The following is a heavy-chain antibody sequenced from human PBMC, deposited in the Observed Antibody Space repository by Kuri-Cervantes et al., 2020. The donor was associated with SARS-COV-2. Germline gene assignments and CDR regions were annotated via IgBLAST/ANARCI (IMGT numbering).Heavy chain of an antibody. CDR2: FDPEQREI. CDR3: ARVVGDYGGNFDY. V-gene: IGHV1-24*01. J-gene: IGHJ4*02. D-gene: IGHD4-23*01. Sequence: ASVKVSCKVSGNTLTELPLHWVRQAPGKGLEWMGGFDPEQREIIYAQKFQGRVTITADESTSTAYMELSSLRSEDTAVYYCARVVGDYGGNFDYWGQGTLVTVSS. CDR1: GNTLTELP.